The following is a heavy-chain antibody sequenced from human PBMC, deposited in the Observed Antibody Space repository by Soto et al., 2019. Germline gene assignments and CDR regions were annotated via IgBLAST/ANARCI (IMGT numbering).Heavy chain of an antibody. CDR2: ISYDGSNK. D-gene: IGHD3-3*01. Sequence: GGSLRLSCAASGFTFSSYAMHWVRQAPGKGLEWVAVISYDGSNKYYADSVKGRFTISRDNSKNTLYLQMNSLRAEDTAVYYCARDGYDFWSGYFVPSNNWFDPWGQGTLVTVSS. J-gene: IGHJ5*02. V-gene: IGHV3-30-3*01. CDR1: GFTFSSYA. CDR3: ARDGYDFWSGYFVPSNNWFDP.